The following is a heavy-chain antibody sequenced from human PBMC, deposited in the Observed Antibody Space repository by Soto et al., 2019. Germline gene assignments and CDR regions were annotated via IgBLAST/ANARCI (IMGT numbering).Heavy chain of an antibody. V-gene: IGHV3-30*19. Sequence: GGSLRLSCAASGFTFSSYGMHWVRQAPGKGLEWVAVISYDGSNKYYADSVKGRFTISRDNSKNTLYLQMNSLRAEDTAVYYCARVMLYSSGWYQLPYYYYGMDVWGQGTTVTAP. J-gene: IGHJ6*02. CDR1: GFTFSSYG. CDR2: ISYDGSNK. D-gene: IGHD6-13*01. CDR3: ARVMLYSSGWYQLPYYYYGMDV.